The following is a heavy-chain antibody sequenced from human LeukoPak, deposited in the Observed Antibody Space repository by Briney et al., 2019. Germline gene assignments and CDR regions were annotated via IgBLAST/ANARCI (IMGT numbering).Heavy chain of an antibody. Sequence: AETLSLTCTVSGGSISSYYWSWIRQPPGKGLEWLGYIYTSGSTNYNPSLKSRVTISVDTSKNQSSLRLSSVTAADTAVYYCARIGWSGYSSSARLNWFDPWGQGNLVTVSS. CDR2: IYTSGST. CDR3: ARIGWSGYSSSARLNWFDP. J-gene: IGHJ5*02. V-gene: IGHV4-4*09. D-gene: IGHD6-6*01. CDR1: GGSISSYY.